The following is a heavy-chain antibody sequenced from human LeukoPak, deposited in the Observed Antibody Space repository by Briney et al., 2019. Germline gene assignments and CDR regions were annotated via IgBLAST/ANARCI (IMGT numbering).Heavy chain of an antibody. D-gene: IGHD3-22*01. J-gene: IGHJ4*02. CDR3: ARGNYYDSSGYYYVIGIDY. V-gene: IGHV4-34*01. CDR2: INHSGST. CDR1: GGSFSVYY. Sequence: SETLSLTCAVYGGSFSVYYWSWIRQPPGKGLEWIGEINHSGSTNYNPSLKSRVTISVDTSKNQFSLKLSSVTAADTAVYYCARGNYYDSSGYYYVIGIDYSGQGTLVPVSS.